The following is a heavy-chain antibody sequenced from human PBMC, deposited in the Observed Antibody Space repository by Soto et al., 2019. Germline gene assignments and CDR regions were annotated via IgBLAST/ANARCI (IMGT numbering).Heavy chain of an antibody. V-gene: IGHV4-34*01. CDR3: ARGYSSQTGPFDY. J-gene: IGHJ4*02. D-gene: IGHD5-18*01. Sequence: SETLSLTCAVYGGSFGAYYWSWLRQPPGKGLEWIGEITHSGSTTYNPSLKIRFTISVYTSKKQFSLHMSSVTAAYTAVYYCARGYSSQTGPFDYGGQGTLVTVSS. CDR1: GGSFGAYY. CDR2: ITHSGST.